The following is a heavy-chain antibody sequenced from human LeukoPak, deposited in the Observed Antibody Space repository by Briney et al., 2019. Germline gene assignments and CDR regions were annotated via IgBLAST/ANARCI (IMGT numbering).Heavy chain of an antibody. CDR3: ARGYYDSSGYSPVDP. CDR2: IYHSGST. V-gene: IGHV4-30-2*01. J-gene: IGHJ5*02. Sequence: SQTLSLTCAVSGGSISSGGYSWSWIRQPPGKGLEWIGYIYHSGSTYYNPSLKSRVTISVDRSKNQFSLKLSSVTAADTAVYYCARGYYDSSGYSPVDPWGQGTLSPSPQ. D-gene: IGHD3-22*01. CDR1: GGSISSGGYS.